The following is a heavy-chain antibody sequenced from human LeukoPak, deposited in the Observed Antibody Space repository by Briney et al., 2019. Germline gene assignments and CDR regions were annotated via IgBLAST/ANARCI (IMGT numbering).Heavy chain of an antibody. J-gene: IGHJ4*02. CDR2: ISWNSVSI. V-gene: IGHV3-9*01. CDR3: AKAGQQLGFDY. CDR1: GFTFDDYA. D-gene: IGHD6-13*01. Sequence: GGSLRLSCAASGFTFDDYAMHWVRQVPGKGLEWVSGISWNSVSIGYADSVKGRFTISRGNAKNSLYLQMNSLRAEDTALYYCAKAGQQLGFDYWGQGILVTVSS.